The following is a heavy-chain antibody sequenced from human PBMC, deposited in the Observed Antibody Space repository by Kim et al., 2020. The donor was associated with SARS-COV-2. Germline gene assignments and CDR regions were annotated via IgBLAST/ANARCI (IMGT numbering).Heavy chain of an antibody. Sequence: SETLSLTCAVYGGSFSGYYWSWIRQPPGKGLEWIGEINHSGSTNYNPSLKSRVTISVDTSKNQFSLKLSSVTAADTAVYYCARDHSSIAARPVDYWGQGT. CDR1: GGSFSGYY. CDR3: ARDHSSIAARPVDY. D-gene: IGHD6-6*01. V-gene: IGHV4-34*01. CDR2: INHSGST. J-gene: IGHJ4*02.